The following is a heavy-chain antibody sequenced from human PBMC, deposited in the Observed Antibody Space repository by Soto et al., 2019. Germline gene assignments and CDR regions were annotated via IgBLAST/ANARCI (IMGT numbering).Heavy chain of an antibody. Sequence: EMQLLESGGGLVLPGGSLRLSCAASGFTFSSYAMSWVRQAPGKGLEWVSAISGSGGGTYYADSVKGRFTVSRDNSKNTLYLQMNSLRAEDTAVYSCAKAWMYNARHRYFDHWGQGTLVTVSS. CDR3: AKAWMYNARHRYFDH. D-gene: IGHD1-1*01. CDR2: ISGSGGGT. CDR1: GFTFSSYA. J-gene: IGHJ4*02. V-gene: IGHV3-23*01.